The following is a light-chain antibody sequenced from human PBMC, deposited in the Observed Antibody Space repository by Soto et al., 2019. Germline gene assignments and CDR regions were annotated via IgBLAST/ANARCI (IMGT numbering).Light chain of an antibody. CDR1: HSISRY. J-gene: IGKJ1*01. V-gene: IGKV1-5*01. CDR2: AAS. CDR3: QQYHTDWT. Sequence: DIQMTQSPSSLSASVGDRVTITCRTSHSISRYLNWYQQKPGKAPKLLIFAASTLVRGVPSRFSGRGSGTEFTLAISSLQADDYATFYCQQYHTDWTFGQGTKVDIK.